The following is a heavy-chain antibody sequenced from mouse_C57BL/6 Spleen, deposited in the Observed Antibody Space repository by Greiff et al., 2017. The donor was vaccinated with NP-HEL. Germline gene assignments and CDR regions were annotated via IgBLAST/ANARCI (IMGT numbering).Heavy chain of an antibody. CDR3: AKGSWDYDGGFFAY. CDR2: IWGDGST. D-gene: IGHD2-4*01. V-gene: IGHV2-3*01. Sequence: VQLVESGPGLVAPSQCLSITCTVSGFSLTSYGVSWVRQPPGKGLEWLGVIWGDGSTNYHSALISRLSISKDNSKSQVFLKLNSLQTDDTATYYCAKGSWDYDGGFFAYWGQGTLVTVSA. CDR1: GFSLTSYG. J-gene: IGHJ3*01.